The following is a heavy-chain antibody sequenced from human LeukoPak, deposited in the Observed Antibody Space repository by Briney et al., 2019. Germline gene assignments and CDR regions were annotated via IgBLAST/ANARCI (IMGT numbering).Heavy chain of an antibody. D-gene: IGHD6-19*01. Sequence: PSETLSLTCTVSGGSIRNYYWNWIRQPAGKGLEWVGRIQTSGNTNYSPSLKSRITISVDRSKKQVSLKLTSVTAADTAVYYCASDRGSGWFDYWGQGTLVTVSS. CDR3: ASDRGSGWFDY. J-gene: IGHJ4*02. CDR2: IQTSGNT. CDR1: GGSIRNYY. V-gene: IGHV4-4*07.